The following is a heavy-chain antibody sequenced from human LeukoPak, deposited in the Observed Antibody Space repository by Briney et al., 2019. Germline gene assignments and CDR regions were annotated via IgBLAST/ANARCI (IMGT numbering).Heavy chain of an antibody. CDR3: ARTRSTMVRGDYYYYGMDV. V-gene: IGHV3-30-3*01. CDR2: ISYDGSNK. Sequence: GGSLRVSCAASGFTFSHYSMHWVRQAPGKGLEWVAVISYDGSNKYYADSVKGRFTISRDNSKNTLYLQMNSLRAEDTAVYYCARTRSTMVRGDYYYYGMDVWGQGTTVTVSS. CDR1: GFTFSHYS. J-gene: IGHJ6*02. D-gene: IGHD3-10*01.